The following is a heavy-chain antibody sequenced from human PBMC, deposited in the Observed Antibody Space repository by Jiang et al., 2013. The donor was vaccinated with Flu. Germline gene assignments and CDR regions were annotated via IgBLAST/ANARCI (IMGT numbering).Heavy chain of an antibody. Sequence: CKGSGYSFTSYWIGWVRQMPGKGLEWMGIIYPGDSDTRYSPSFQGQVTISADKSISTAYLQWSSLKASDTAMYYCARARDYGDATVRGYYFDYWGQGTLVTVSS. CDR3: ARARDYGDATVRGYYFDY. D-gene: IGHD4-17*01. V-gene: IGHV5-51*01. CDR1: GYSFTSYW. J-gene: IGHJ4*02. CDR2: IYPGDSDT.